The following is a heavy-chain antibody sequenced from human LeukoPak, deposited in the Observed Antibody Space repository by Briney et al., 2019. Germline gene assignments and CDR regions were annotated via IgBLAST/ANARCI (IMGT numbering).Heavy chain of an antibody. J-gene: IGHJ4*02. Sequence: SETLSLTSTASDGSISSYYWSWIRQPPGKGLERIGFIYYSGSTYYNPSLKSRVTISVDTSKNQFSLRLSSVTAADTAEYFCARHQMRYSYGTLFDYWGQGTLVTVSS. CDR3: ARHQMRYSYGTLFDY. D-gene: IGHD5-18*01. CDR2: IYYSGST. CDR1: DGSISSYY. V-gene: IGHV4-59*08.